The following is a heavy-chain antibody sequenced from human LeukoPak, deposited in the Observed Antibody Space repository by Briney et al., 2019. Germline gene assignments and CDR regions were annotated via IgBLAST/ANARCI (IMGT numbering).Heavy chain of an antibody. V-gene: IGHV3-30*18. CDR2: VSYDGSNK. CDR1: GFTFSTYG. Sequence: GESLRLSCAASGFTFSTYGMHWVRQAPGKGLEWVAVVSYDGSNKYYADSVKGRFTISRDNSKNTLYLQMNSLRAEDTAVYYRAKDMALVVVTDNGMDVWGQGTTVTVSS. J-gene: IGHJ6*02. D-gene: IGHD2-21*02. CDR3: AKDMALVVVTDNGMDV.